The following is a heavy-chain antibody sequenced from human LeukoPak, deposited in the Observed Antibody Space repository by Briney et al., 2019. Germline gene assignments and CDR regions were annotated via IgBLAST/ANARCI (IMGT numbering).Heavy chain of an antibody. Sequence: GGSLRLSCAASGFTVSSNYISWVRQAPGKGLEWVSVIYSGGSTYYADSVKGRFTISRDNSKNTLYLQMNSLRAEDTAVYYCAREESGDYVWGSYRPLGYWGQGTLVTVSS. CDR2: IYSGGST. D-gene: IGHD3-16*02. J-gene: IGHJ4*02. CDR1: GFTVSSNY. V-gene: IGHV3-66*01. CDR3: AREESGDYVWGSYRPLGY.